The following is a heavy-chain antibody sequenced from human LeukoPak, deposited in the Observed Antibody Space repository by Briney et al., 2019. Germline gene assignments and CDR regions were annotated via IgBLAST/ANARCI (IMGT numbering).Heavy chain of an antibody. Sequence: PSQTLSLTCTVSGGSISSGSYYWSWIRQPAGKGLEWIGRIYTSGSTNYNPSLKSRVTISVDTSKNQFSLKLSSVTAADTAVYYCARGSSAVAFNWFDPWGQATLVTVSS. CDR1: GGSISSGSYY. V-gene: IGHV4-61*02. D-gene: IGHD6-19*01. CDR3: ARGSSAVAFNWFDP. J-gene: IGHJ5*02. CDR2: IYTSGST.